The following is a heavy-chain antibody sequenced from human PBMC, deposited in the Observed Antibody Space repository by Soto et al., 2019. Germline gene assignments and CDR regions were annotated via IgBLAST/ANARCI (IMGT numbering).Heavy chain of an antibody. J-gene: IGHJ4*02. CDR1: GFTFSSYA. CDR2: ISYDGSNK. CDR3: ARERSERKTYFDY. Sequence: GGSLRLSCAASGFTFSSYAMHWVRQAPGKGLEWVAVISYDGSNKYYADSVKGRFTISRDNSKNTLYLQMNSLRAEDTAVYYCARERSERKTYFDYWGQGTLVTVSS. D-gene: IGHD3-3*01. V-gene: IGHV3-30-3*01.